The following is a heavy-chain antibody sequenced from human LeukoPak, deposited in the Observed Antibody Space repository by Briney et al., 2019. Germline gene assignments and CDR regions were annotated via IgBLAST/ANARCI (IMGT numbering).Heavy chain of an antibody. CDR3: ARDTGIAAAGPN. Sequence: SETLSLTCTVSGGSISSYYWSWIRQPPGKGLEWIGYIYYSGSTNYNPSLKSRVTISVDTSKNQFSLKLSSVTAADTAVYYCARDTGIAAAGPNWGRGTLVTVSS. J-gene: IGHJ4*02. CDR2: IYYSGST. V-gene: IGHV4-59*01. CDR1: GGSISSYY. D-gene: IGHD6-13*01.